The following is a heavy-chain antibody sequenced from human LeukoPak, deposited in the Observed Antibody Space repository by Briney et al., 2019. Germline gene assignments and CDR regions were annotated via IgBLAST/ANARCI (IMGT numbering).Heavy chain of an antibody. CDR1: GFTFRLYT. D-gene: IGHD4-17*01. J-gene: IGHJ4*02. CDR3: AKDQEVGVTTYYFDY. V-gene: IGHV3-23*01. CDR2: ISGNGGRT. Sequence: PGGSLRLSCAASGFTFRLYTMSWVRQAPGKGLEWVSGISGNGGRTYYADSVKGRFTISRDNSKNTLNLQLNSLSAEDTALYDCAKDQEVGVTTYYFDYWGQGTLVTVSS.